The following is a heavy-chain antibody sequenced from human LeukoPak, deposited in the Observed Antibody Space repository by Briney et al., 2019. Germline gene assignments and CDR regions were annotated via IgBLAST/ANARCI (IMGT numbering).Heavy chain of an antibody. V-gene: IGHV4-39*01. CDR3: ARQSGTHNWSDP. CDR1: GGSISSSSYY. D-gene: IGHD1-26*01. CDR2: IYYSGST. Sequence: SETLSLTCTVSGGSISSSSYYWGWIRQPPGKGLEWIGSIYYSGSTYYNPSLKSRVTISVDTSKNQFSLKLSSVTAADTAVYYCARQSGTHNWSDPWGQGTLVTVSS. J-gene: IGHJ5*02.